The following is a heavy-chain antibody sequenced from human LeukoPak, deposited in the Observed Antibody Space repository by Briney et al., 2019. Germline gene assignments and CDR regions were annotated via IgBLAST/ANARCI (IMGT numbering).Heavy chain of an antibody. Sequence: GGSLRLYCAASGCTFSSYSMNWVRQAPGKGLEWVSSISSSSSYIYYADSVKGRFTISRDNAKNSLYLQMNSLRAEDTAVYYCARETSGYALFDYWGQGTLVTVSS. CDR1: GCTFSSYS. CDR2: ISSSSSYI. V-gene: IGHV3-21*01. J-gene: IGHJ4*02. CDR3: ARETSGYALFDY. D-gene: IGHD5-12*01.